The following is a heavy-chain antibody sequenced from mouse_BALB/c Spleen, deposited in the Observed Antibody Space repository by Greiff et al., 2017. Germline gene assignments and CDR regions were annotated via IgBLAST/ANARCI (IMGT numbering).Heavy chain of an antibody. Sequence: EVHLVESGGDLVKPGGSLKLSCAASGFTFSSYGMSWVRQTPDKRLEWVATISSGGSYTYYPDSVKGRFTISRDNAKNTLYLQMSSLKSEDTAMYYCARHITTVVATTSFDYWGQGTTLTVSS. CDR3: ARHITTVVATTSFDY. CDR1: GFTFSSYG. CDR2: ISSGGSYT. J-gene: IGHJ2*01. D-gene: IGHD1-1*01. V-gene: IGHV5-6*01.